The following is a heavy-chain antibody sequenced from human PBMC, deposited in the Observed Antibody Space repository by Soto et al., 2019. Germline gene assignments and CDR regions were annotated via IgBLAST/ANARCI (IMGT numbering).Heavy chain of an antibody. CDR3: ARRGGCSGDSCYSSPWYFDL. D-gene: IGHD2-15*01. J-gene: IGHJ2*01. Sequence: QVQLQESGPGLVKPSETLSLTCTVSGGSISSYYWSWIRQPPGKGLEWIGYIYYSGSTNYNPSLESRVTISVDTSKNQFSLKLSSVTAADTAGYYCARRGGCSGDSCYSSPWYFDLWGRGTLVTVSS. CDR1: GGSISSYY. CDR2: IYYSGST. V-gene: IGHV4-59*08.